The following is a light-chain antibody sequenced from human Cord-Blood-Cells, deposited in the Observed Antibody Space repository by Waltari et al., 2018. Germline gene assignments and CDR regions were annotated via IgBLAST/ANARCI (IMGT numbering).Light chain of an antibody. Sequence: QFALTQPASVSGSPGQSITISCTGTSSDVGSYNLVFWYQHHPGKAPKLRIYEGSKRPAGVSNRFSGSKSGNTASLTISGLQAEDEADYYCCSYAGSSTYVFGTGTKVTVL. V-gene: IGLV2-23*01. CDR1: SSDVGSYNL. J-gene: IGLJ1*01. CDR3: CSYAGSSTYV. CDR2: EGS.